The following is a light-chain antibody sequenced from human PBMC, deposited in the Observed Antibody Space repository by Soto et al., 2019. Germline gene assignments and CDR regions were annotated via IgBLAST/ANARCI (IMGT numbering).Light chain of an antibody. CDR1: SSDGGGYNY. Sequence: QSALTQPASVSGSPGQSITISCPGTSSDGGGYNYVSWYQQHPGKAPKLLIYEVSNRPSGVSNRFSGSKSGNTASLTISGLQAEDEADYYCSSYTGSTTLGVFGGGTKLTVL. V-gene: IGLV2-14*01. CDR3: SSYTGSTTLGV. J-gene: IGLJ2*01. CDR2: EVS.